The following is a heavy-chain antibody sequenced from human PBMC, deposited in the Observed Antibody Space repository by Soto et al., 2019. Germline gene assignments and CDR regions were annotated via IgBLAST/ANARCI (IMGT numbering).Heavy chain of an antibody. J-gene: IGHJ6*02. CDR1: GGSISSYY. CDR3: ARAEGDYDIPNGYYYYGMDV. CDR2: IYYSGST. D-gene: IGHD3-9*01. V-gene: IGHV4-59*01. Sequence: PSETLSLTCTVSGGSISSYYWSWIRQPPGKGLEWIGYIYYSGSTNYNPSLKSRVTISVDTSKNQFSLKLSSVTAADTAVYYCARAEGDYDIPNGYYYYGMDVWGQGTTVTVSS.